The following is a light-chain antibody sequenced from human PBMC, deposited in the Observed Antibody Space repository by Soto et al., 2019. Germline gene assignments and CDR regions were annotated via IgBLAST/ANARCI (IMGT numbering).Light chain of an antibody. CDR1: QGIRND. Sequence: AIQMTQSPSSLSASVGDRVTITCQASQGIRNDLGWYQQKPGKAPKLLIYAASSLQSGVPSRFSSSGSGTDFTLTISSLQPEDFATYYCLQDYNSPLTFGQGTKVEIK. CDR3: LQDYNSPLT. V-gene: IGKV1-6*01. J-gene: IGKJ1*01. CDR2: AAS.